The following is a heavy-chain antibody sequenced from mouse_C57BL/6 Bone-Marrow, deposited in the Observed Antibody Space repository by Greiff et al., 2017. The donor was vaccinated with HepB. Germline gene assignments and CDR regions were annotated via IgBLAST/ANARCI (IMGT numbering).Heavy chain of an antibody. J-gene: IGHJ3*01. CDR3: ARSGGYGVY. CDR2: IDPSDSYT. D-gene: IGHD2-2*01. V-gene: IGHV1-59*01. Sequence: QVQLQQPGAELVRPGTSVKLSCKASGYTFTSYWMHWVKQRPGQGLEWIGVIDPSDSYTNYNQKFKGKATLTVDTSSSTAYMQLSSLTSEDSAVYYCARSGGYGVYGGQGTLVTVSA. CDR1: GYTFTSYW.